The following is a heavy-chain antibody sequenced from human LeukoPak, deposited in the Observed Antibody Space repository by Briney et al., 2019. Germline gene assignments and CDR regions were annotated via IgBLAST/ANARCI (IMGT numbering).Heavy chain of an antibody. V-gene: IGHV3-7*01. CDR1: GYTFSSYW. CDR2: IKQDGSEK. Sequence: GGSLRLSCAASGYTFSSYWMSWVRQAPGRGLEWVANIKQDGSEKYYVDSVKGRFTISRDNAKNSLYLQMNSLRAEDTAVYYCARDPLVGATSFDYWGQGTLVTVSS. D-gene: IGHD1-26*01. J-gene: IGHJ4*02. CDR3: ARDPLVGATSFDY.